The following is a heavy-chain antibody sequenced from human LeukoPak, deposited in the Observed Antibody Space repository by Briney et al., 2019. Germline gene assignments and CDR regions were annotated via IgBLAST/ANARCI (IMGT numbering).Heavy chain of an antibody. CDR1: GFTFSSYW. V-gene: IGHV3-7*01. J-gene: IGHJ5*02. Sequence: GGSLRLSCAASGFTFSSYWMSWVRQAPGKGLEWVANIKQDGSEKYYVDSVKGRFTISRDNAKNSLYLQMNSLRAEDTAVYYCARDLPYYDFWSGYYKGWFDPWGQGTLVTVSS. D-gene: IGHD3-3*01. CDR3: ARDLPYYDFWSGYYKGWFDP. CDR2: IKQDGSEK.